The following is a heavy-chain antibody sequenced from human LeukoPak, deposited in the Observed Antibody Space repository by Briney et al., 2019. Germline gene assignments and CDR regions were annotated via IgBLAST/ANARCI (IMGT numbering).Heavy chain of an antibody. Sequence: SETLSLTCTVSGGSISSYYWSWIRQPAGKGLEWIGRIYTSGSTNYNPSLRSRVTISVDTSKNQFSLKLNFVTAADTAVYYCARKGRGPYGSVNGYFDYWGQGTLVTVSS. J-gene: IGHJ4*02. CDR1: GGSISSYY. CDR3: ARKGRGPYGSVNGYFDY. V-gene: IGHV4-4*07. D-gene: IGHD3-10*01. CDR2: IYTSGST.